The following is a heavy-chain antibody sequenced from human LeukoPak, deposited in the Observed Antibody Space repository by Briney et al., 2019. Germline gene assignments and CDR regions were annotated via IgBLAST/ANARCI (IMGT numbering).Heavy chain of an antibody. D-gene: IGHD3-10*01. Sequence: SETLSLTCALSGYSISSGYYWGWIRQPPGKGLEWIGSIYHSGSTYYNPSLKSRVTISIHTSKSQFSLQLSSVTAADTAVYYCARDRDYYVSGSFDYWGQGTLVTVSS. J-gene: IGHJ4*02. CDR2: IYHSGST. CDR3: ARDRDYYVSGSFDY. CDR1: GYSISSGYY. V-gene: IGHV4-38-2*02.